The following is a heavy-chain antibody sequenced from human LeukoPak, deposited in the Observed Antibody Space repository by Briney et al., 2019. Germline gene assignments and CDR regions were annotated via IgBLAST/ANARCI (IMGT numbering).Heavy chain of an antibody. CDR2: IRSSGTTT. CDR3: TRDYNWNPDY. V-gene: IGHV3-48*01. J-gene: IGHJ4*02. D-gene: IGHD1-1*01. CDR1: GITFSTYS. Sequence: PGGSLRLSCAASGITFSTYSMNWVRQAPGKGLEWVSYIRSSGTTTYYADSVEGRFTISRDNGKNSLYLQMNSLRAEDTGVYYCTRDYNWNPDYWGQGTLVTVSS.